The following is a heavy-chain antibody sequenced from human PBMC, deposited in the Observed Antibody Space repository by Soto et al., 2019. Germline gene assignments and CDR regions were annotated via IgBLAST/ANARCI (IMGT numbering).Heavy chain of an antibody. CDR3: ARARGCSGGSGYSYYYYYYMDV. D-gene: IGHD2-15*01. CDR2: IYYSGST. CDR1: GGCRSRYY. V-gene: IGHV4-59*01. J-gene: IGHJ6*03. Sequence: TCSVGGGCRSRYYWSCIRQPPGKRLEWIGYIYYSGSTNYNPSLKSRVTISVDTSKNQFSLKLSSVTAADTAVYYCARARGCSGGSGYSYYYYYYMDVWGKGTTVTVSS.